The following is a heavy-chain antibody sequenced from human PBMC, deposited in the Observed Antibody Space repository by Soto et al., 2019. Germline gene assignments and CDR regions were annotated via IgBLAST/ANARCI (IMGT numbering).Heavy chain of an antibody. CDR2: IHSSGSA. Sequence: ASETLSLTCTVSYGSISNYYCSWGRQPAGKGLEWIGRIHSSGSANYNPSLNSRVTMSVDTSKNRFSLKISSVTAADTALYYCARDSSPINYCESSVYYRRSSQGYGMDVWGQGTTVTVSS. CDR3: ARDSSPINYCESSVYYRRSSQGYGMDV. J-gene: IGHJ6*02. CDR1: YGSISNYY. V-gene: IGHV4-4*07. D-gene: IGHD3-22*01.